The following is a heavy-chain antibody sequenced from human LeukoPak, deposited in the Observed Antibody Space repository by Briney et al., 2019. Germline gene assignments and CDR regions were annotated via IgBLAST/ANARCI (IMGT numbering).Heavy chain of an antibody. CDR2: ISGSGGST. V-gene: IGHV3-23*01. CDR3: AKDVAQQLVLLYYYGMDV. Sequence: GGSLRLSCAASGFTFSSYAMSWVRQAPGKGLEWVSAISGSGGSTYYADSVKGRFTISRDNYKNTMYLQMNSLRAEDTAVYYCAKDVAQQLVLLYYYGMDVWGQGTTVTVSS. CDR1: GFTFSSYA. D-gene: IGHD6-13*01. J-gene: IGHJ6*02.